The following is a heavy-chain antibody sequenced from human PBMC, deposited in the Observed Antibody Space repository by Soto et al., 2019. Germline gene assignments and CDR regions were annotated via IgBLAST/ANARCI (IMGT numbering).Heavy chain of an antibody. CDR3: AGEVPGGGDSGPYDAFDI. CDR1: GGTFSSYA. J-gene: IGHJ3*02. CDR2: IIPIFGTA. V-gene: IGHV1-69*13. D-gene: IGHD2-21*02. Sequence: GASVKVSCKASGGTFSSYAISWVRQAPGQGLEWMGGIIPIFGTANYAQKFQGRVTITADESTSTAYMELSSLRSEDTAVYYCAGEVPGGGDSGPYDAFDIWGQGTMVTVSS.